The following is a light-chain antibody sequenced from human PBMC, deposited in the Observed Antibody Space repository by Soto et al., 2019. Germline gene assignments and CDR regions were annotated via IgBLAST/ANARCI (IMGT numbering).Light chain of an antibody. Sequence: EIVLTQSPGTLSLSPGERATLSCRASQSVSSTYLAWYQQKPGQAPRVLIYGASSRATGIPDRFSGSGSGTDFTLTISGLEPEDFAVYYCQQYGSSPRITFGQGTRLEIK. J-gene: IGKJ5*01. CDR2: GAS. CDR1: QSVSSTY. CDR3: QQYGSSPRIT. V-gene: IGKV3-20*01.